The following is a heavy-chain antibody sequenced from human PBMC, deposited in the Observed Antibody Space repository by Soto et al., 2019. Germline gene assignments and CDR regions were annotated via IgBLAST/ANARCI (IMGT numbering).Heavy chain of an antibody. V-gene: IGHV1-69*08. D-gene: IGHD6-19*01. CDR2: IVPILDKT. CDR1: GGSFSSLT. Sequence: QVQLVQSGAEVKKPGSSVKVPCKPSGGSFSSLTLSWVRQAPGRGLEWMGRIVPILDKTNYAQRFQDRVTLTAHKATRTVYMELRSLRSEDTAIYYCVRDMSAVAGTQAFDIWCQGTMVSVSS. J-gene: IGHJ3*02. CDR3: VRDMSAVAGTQAFDI.